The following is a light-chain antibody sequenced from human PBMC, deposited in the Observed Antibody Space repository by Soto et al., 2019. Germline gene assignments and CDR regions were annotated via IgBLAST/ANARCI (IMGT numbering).Light chain of an antibody. Sequence: EIVMTQSPATLSVSPGGRATLSCRASQSIGDTLAWYQQKPGQAPRLLIYDASNRATGIPARFSGSGSGTDFTLTISRLEPEDFAVYYCQQYGSSGTCGQGTKGDIK. CDR3: QQYGSSGT. V-gene: IGKV3-20*01. CDR2: DAS. J-gene: IGKJ1*01. CDR1: QSIGDT.